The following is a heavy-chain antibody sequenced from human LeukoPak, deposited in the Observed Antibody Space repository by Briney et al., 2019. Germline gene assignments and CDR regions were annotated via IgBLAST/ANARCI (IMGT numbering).Heavy chain of an antibody. J-gene: IGHJ4*02. V-gene: IGHV3-30-3*01. CDR1: GFTFSSYA. Sequence: GRSLRLSCAASGFTFSSYAMQWVRQAPGKGLEWVAVISYDGSNKYYADSVKGRFTISRDNSKNTLYLQMNSLRAEDTAVYYCARVGIAAAAYYFDYWGQGTLVTVSS. CDR3: ARVGIAAAAYYFDY. CDR2: ISYDGSNK. D-gene: IGHD6-13*01.